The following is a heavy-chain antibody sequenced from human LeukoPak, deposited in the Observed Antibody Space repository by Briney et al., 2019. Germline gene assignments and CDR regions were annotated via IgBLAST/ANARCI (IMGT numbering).Heavy chain of an antibody. V-gene: IGHV1-69*13. CDR3: ARAGAGSGGDYYYYYMDV. Sequence: SVKVSCKASGGTFSSYAISWVRQAPGQGLEWMGGIIPIFGTANYAQKFQGRVTITADESTSTAYMELSSLRSEDTAVYYCARAGAGSGGDYYYYYMDVWGKGTTVTVSS. CDR2: IIPIFGTA. CDR1: GGTFSSYA. D-gene: IGHD3-10*01. J-gene: IGHJ6*03.